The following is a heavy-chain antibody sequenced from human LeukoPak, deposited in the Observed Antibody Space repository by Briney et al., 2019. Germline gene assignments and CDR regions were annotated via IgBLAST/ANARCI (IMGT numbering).Heavy chain of an antibody. J-gene: IGHJ4*02. CDR1: GFTFSSYS. V-gene: IGHV3-7*01. Sequence: GGSLRLSCAASGFTFSSYSMSWVRQAPGKGLEWVANIKQDGSEKYYVDSVKGRFTISRDNAKNSLYLQMNSLRAEDTAVYYCARAQFGEQNDYWGQGTLVTVSS. D-gene: IGHD3-10*01. CDR2: IKQDGSEK. CDR3: ARAQFGEQNDY.